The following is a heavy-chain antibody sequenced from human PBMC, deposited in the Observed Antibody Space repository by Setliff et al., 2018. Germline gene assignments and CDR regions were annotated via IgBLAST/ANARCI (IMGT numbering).Heavy chain of an antibody. V-gene: IGHV4-61*09. Sequence: TSETLSLTCTVSDDSISSRHYYWSWIRQPAGKGLEWLGQIYTSWSTNHNPSLKGRATLSIDASKRQFSLKLTSVTAADTAVYYCASRDYYDNRGSLDFWGQGTLVTVSS. CDR3: ASRDYYDNRGSLDF. CDR1: DDSISSRHYY. J-gene: IGHJ4*02. D-gene: IGHD3-22*01. CDR2: IYTSWST.